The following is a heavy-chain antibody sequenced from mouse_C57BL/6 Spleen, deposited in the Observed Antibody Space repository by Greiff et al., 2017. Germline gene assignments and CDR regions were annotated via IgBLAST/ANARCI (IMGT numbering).Heavy chain of an antibody. D-gene: IGHD2-4*01. CDR2: ISSGSSTI. CDR3: ALYDYDPYAMDY. V-gene: IGHV5-17*01. Sequence: EVQRVESGGGLVKPGGSLKLSCAASGFTFSDYGMHWVRQAPEKGLEWVAYISSGSSTIYYADTVKGRFTISRDNAKNTLFLQMTSLRSEDTAMYYCALYDYDPYAMDYWGQGTSVTVSS. CDR1: GFTFSDYG. J-gene: IGHJ4*01.